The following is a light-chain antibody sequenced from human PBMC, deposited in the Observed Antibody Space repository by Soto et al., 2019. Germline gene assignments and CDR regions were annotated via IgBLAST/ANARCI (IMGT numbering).Light chain of an antibody. J-gene: IGKJ5*01. CDR2: DAS. CDR3: QQRSNWPIT. V-gene: IGKV3-11*01. CDR1: QSVSSN. Sequence: EIVMTQSPVTLSVSPGERVTLSCRASQSVSSNLAWYQQKPGQAPRLLIYDASNRATGIPARFSGSGSGTDFTLTITSLEPEDFAVYYCQQRSNWPITFGQGTRLEI.